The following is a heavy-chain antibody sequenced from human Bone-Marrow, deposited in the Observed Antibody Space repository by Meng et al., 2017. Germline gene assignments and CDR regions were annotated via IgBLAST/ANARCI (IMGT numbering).Heavy chain of an antibody. CDR2: ISSSGSTI. CDR1: GFTFSSYE. V-gene: IGHV3-48*03. D-gene: IGHD4-17*01. J-gene: IGHJ3*02. CDR3: ARETTVTTVDGAFDI. Sequence: GESLKISCAASGFTFSSYEMNWVRQAPGKGLEWVSYISSSGSTIYYADSVKGRFTISRDNAKNSLYLQMNSLRAEDTAVYYCARETTVTTVDGAFDIWGQGTMVTVSS.